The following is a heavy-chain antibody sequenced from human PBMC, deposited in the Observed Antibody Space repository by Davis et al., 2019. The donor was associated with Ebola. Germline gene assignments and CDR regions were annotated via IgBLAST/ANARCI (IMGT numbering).Heavy chain of an antibody. J-gene: IGHJ5*02. CDR3: AREAFGVYCSSTSCYWFDP. V-gene: IGHV1-46*01. CDR2: INPSGGST. CDR1: GYTFTSYY. Sequence: ASVKVSCKASGYTFTSYYMHWVRQAPGQGLEWMGIINPSGGSTSYAQKFQGRVTMTRDTSTSTVYMELSSLRSEDTAVYYCAREAFGVYCSSTSCYWFDPWGQGTLVTVSS. D-gene: IGHD2-2*01.